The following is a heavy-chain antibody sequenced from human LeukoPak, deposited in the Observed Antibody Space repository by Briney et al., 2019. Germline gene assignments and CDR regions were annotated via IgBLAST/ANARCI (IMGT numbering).Heavy chain of an antibody. Sequence: GASVKVSCKASGYTFTSYDINWVRQATGQGLEWMGWMNPNSGNTGYAQKFQGRVTMTRNTSISTAYMELRRLRSEDTAVYYCARVRVVRGVIINYYYYYYGMDVWGQGTTVTVSS. D-gene: IGHD3-10*01. J-gene: IGHJ6*02. CDR3: ARVRVVRGVIINYYYYYYGMDV. CDR2: MNPNSGNT. CDR1: GYTFTSYD. V-gene: IGHV1-8*01.